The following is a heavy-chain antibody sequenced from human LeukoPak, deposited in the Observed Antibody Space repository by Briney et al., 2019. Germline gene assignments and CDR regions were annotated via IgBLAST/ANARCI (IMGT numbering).Heavy chain of an antibody. V-gene: IGHV5-51*01. CDR1: GYSFTSYW. J-gene: IGHJ6*04. CDR2: IYPGDSDT. Sequence: GESLKISCKGYGYSFTSYWIGWVRQMPGKGLEWMGIIYPGDSDTRYSPSFQGQVTISADKSISTAYLQWSTLKASDTAMYFCVTPAPPPPTYFYEGRDVGAKGTPVTVSS. CDR3: VTPAPPPPTYFYEGRDV.